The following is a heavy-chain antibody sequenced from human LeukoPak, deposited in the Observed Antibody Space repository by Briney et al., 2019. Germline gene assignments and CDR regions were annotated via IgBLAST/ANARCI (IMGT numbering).Heavy chain of an antibody. V-gene: IGHV3-23*01. CDR1: GFTFNNYA. J-gene: IGHJ4*02. D-gene: IGHD3-16*02. CDR2: IRSSGATT. Sequence: PGGSLRLSCATSGFTFNNYAMTWVRQAPGKGLEWVSAIRSSGATTYYADSVKGRFTISRDNAKNSLYLQMNSLRAEDTALYYCAKDKFSLRELSHSYFDYWGQGTLVTVSS. CDR3: AKDKFSLRELSHSYFDY.